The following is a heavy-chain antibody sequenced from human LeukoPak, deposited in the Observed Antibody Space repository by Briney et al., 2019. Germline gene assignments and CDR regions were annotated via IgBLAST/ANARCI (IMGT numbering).Heavy chain of an antibody. Sequence: GASVKVSCKASGYTFTGYYMHWVRQAPGQGLEWMGWINPNSGGTNYAQKFQGRVTMTRDTSISTAYMELSRLRSDDTAVYYWARGIRYFDWLSGLPDYWGQGTLVTVSS. D-gene: IGHD3-9*01. CDR2: INPNSGGT. CDR1: GYTFTGYY. CDR3: ARGIRYFDWLSGLPDY. V-gene: IGHV1-2*02. J-gene: IGHJ4*02.